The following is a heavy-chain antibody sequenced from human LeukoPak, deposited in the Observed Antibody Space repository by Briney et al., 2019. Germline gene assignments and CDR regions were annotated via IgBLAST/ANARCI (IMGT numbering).Heavy chain of an antibody. J-gene: IGHJ5*02. D-gene: IGHD5/OR15-5a*01. CDR2: IYTSGST. Sequence: SQTLSLTCTVSGGSISSGSYYWSWIRQPAGKGLEWIGRIYTSGSTNYNPSLKSRVTISVDTSKNQFSLKLSSVTAADTAVYYCARVYDWFDPWGQGTLVTVSS. CDR1: GGSISSGSYY. V-gene: IGHV4-61*02. CDR3: ARVYDWFDP.